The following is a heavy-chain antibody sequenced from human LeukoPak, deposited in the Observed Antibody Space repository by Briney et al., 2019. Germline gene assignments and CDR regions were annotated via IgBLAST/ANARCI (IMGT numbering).Heavy chain of an antibody. V-gene: IGHV4-59*01. Sequence: PSETLSLTCTVSGGSMKNYYWSWIRQPPGKGLEWIGYIYYIGSTNYNPSLKSRITISVDTSKSHFSLKLSSVTAADTAVYYCARVVGATGSSDYWGQGTLVTVSS. D-gene: IGHD1-26*01. CDR1: GGSMKNYY. J-gene: IGHJ4*02. CDR3: ARVVGATGSSDY. CDR2: IYYIGST.